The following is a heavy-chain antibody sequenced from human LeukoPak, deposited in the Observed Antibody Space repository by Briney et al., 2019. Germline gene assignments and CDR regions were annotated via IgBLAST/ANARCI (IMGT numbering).Heavy chain of an antibody. V-gene: IGHV4-59*01. D-gene: IGHD1-26*01. J-gene: IGHJ4*02. CDR1: GGSISSYY. CDR3: ARTASRQSYYFDY. CDR2: IYYSGST. Sequence: PSETLSLTCTVSGGSISSYYWSWIRQPPGKGLEWIGYIYYSGSTNYNPSLKSRVTISVDTSKNQFSLKLSSVTAADTAVYYCARTASRQSYYFDYWGQGTLVTVSS.